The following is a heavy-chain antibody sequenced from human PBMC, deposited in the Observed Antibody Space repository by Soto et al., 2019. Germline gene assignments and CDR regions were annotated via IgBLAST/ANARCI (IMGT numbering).Heavy chain of an antibody. CDR3: ARLFDYGDHRHDY. Sequence: SETLSLTCTVSGGSISSYYWSWIRQPPGKGLEWIGYIYYSGSTNYNPSLKSRVTISVDTSKNQFSLKLSSVTAADTAVYYCARLFDYGDHRHDYWGQGTLVTISA. V-gene: IGHV4-59*08. J-gene: IGHJ4*02. D-gene: IGHD4-17*01. CDR2: IYYSGST. CDR1: GGSISSYY.